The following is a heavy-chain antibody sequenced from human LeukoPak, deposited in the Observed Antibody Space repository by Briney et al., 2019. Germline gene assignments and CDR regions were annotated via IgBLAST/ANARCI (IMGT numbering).Heavy chain of an antibody. CDR1: RFTFSSYA. D-gene: IGHD6-6*01. CDR3: ARMSSTEIYYFYYMDV. Sequence: GGSLRLSCAASRFTFSSYAMNWVRQAPGKGLEWVSAISNSGVSTYYADSVKGRFTISRDNSKDTLYLQVDSLRAEDTAVYYCARMSSTEIYYFYYMDVWGKGTTVTVSS. CDR2: ISNSGVST. V-gene: IGHV3-23*01. J-gene: IGHJ6*03.